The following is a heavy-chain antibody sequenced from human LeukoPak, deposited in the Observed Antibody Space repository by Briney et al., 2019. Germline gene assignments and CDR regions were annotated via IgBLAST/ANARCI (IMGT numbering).Heavy chain of an antibody. D-gene: IGHD5-24*01. V-gene: IGHV3-74*01. CDR1: GFNLNDYY. CDR3: ARAGEGLQSYGFDI. CDR2: INSDGSGT. J-gene: IGHJ3*02. Sequence: GGSLRLSCVGSGFNLNDYYMAWIRQTPGKGLVWVSRINSDGSGTSYADSVKGRFTISRDNAKNTLYLQMNSLRPEDTAVYYCARAGEGLQSYGFDIWGQGTMVTVSS.